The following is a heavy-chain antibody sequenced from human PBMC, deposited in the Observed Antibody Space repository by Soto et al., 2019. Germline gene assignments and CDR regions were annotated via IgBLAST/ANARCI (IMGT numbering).Heavy chain of an antibody. D-gene: IGHD3-10*01. CDR3: ARAPGSSGSYYYYYGMDV. CDR2: IIPIFGTA. J-gene: IGHJ6*02. V-gene: IGHV1-69*06. Sequence: QVQLVQSGAEVKKPGSSVKVSCKASGGTFSSYAISWVRQAPGQGLEWMGGIIPIFGTANYAQKFQGRVTITADKSTSTAYMELSSLRSDDTAVYYCARAPGSSGSYYYYYGMDVWGQGTTVTVSS. CDR1: GGTFSSYA.